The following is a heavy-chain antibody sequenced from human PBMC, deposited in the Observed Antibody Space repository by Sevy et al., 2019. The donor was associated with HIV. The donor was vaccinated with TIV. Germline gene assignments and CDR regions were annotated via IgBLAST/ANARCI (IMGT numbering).Heavy chain of an antibody. Sequence: GGSLRFSCAASGFTFNTHAMTWVRQAPGKGLEWVSVISGPGLSTYYADSVKGRFTISRDNSKNTLYLQMNSLRADDTATYYCAKALNPALESMIEVVLRTLKGFDVRGQGTMVTVSS. CDR3: AKALNPALESMIEVVLRTLKGFDV. J-gene: IGHJ3*01. CDR1: GFTFNTHA. D-gene: IGHD3-22*01. V-gene: IGHV3-23*01. CDR2: ISGPGLST.